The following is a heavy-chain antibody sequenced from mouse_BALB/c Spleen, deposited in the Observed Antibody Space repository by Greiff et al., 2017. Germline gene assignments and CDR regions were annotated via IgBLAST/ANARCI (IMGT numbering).Heavy chain of an antibody. J-gene: IGHJ4*01. D-gene: IGHD1-1*02. CDR3: AREVDAMDY. V-gene: IGHV3-2*02. CDR1: GYSITSDYA. CDR2: ISYSGST. Sequence: EVKLLESGPGLVKPSQSLSLTCTVTGYSITSDYAWNWIRQFPGNKLEWMGYISYSGSTSYNPSLNSRISITRDTSKNQFFLQLNSVTTEDTATYYCAREVDAMDYWGQGTSVTVSS.